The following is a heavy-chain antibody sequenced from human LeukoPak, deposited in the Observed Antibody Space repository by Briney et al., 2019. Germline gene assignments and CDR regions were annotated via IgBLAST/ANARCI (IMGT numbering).Heavy chain of an antibody. CDR3: AREGLVVVAAFDY. CDR1: GFAFSSYA. V-gene: IGHV3-30*07. CDR2: IPYYGSDK. D-gene: IGHD2-15*01. J-gene: IGHJ4*02. Sequence: GGSLRLSCAASGFAFSSYAMHWVRQAPGKGLEWVAVIPYYGSDKYYADSVKGRFTISRDNAKNSLYLQMNSLRAEDTAVYYCAREGLVVVAAFDYWGQGTLVTVSS.